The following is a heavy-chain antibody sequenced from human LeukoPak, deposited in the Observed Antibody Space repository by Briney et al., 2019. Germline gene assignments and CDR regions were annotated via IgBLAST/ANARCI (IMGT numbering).Heavy chain of an antibody. Sequence: SETLSLTCTVSGGSISSYYWSWIRQPAGKGLEWIGRIYTSGSTNYNPSLKSRVTISVDTSKNQFSLKLSSVTAADTAVCYCARVGRGYSYGLRYFDYWGQGTLVTVSS. CDR1: GGSISSYY. J-gene: IGHJ4*02. D-gene: IGHD5-18*01. CDR2: IYTSGST. V-gene: IGHV4-4*07. CDR3: ARVGRGYSYGLRYFDY.